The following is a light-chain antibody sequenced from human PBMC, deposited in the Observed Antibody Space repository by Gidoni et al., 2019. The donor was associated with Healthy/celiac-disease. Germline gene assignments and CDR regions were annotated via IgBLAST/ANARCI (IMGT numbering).Light chain of an antibody. CDR2: SAS. CDR3: QQSYSTPFT. CDR1: QRISSY. Sequence: DIQMTQSPSSLSASVGDRVTITCRASQRISSYLNWYQQKPGKAPKLLIYSASSLQSGVPSRYSGSRSGTDFTLTISSLQPGDFATYYCQQSYSTPFTFXPXTKVDIK. V-gene: IGKV1-39*01. J-gene: IGKJ3*01.